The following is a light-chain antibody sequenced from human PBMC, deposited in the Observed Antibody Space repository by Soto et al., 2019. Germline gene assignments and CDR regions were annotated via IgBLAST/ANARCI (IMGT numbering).Light chain of an antibody. CDR1: QSVSGMY. V-gene: IGKV3-20*01. Sequence: EVVLTQSPGTLSLSPGESATISCRASQSVSGMYFAWYQHKPGPAPRLLIHGTSNRATGIPDRFSGSGSGTDFTLTIRRLEPEDFAMYVCQQYHSWPPITCGQGTRREIK. CDR2: GTS. J-gene: IGKJ5*01. CDR3: QQYHSWPPIT.